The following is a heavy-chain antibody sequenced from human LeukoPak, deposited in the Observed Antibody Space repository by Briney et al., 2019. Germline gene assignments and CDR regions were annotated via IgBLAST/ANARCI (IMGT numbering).Heavy chain of an antibody. J-gene: IGHJ4*02. CDR1: GFTFRSYS. Sequence: GSLGLSCAASGFTFRSYSMNWVRQAPGKGLEWVSSISSSSSYIYYADSVKGRFTISRDNAKNSLYLQMNSLRAEDTAVYYCARRGHMIVGGIDYWGQGTLVTVSS. D-gene: IGHD3-22*01. V-gene: IGHV3-21*01. CDR2: ISSSSSYI. CDR3: ARRGHMIVGGIDY.